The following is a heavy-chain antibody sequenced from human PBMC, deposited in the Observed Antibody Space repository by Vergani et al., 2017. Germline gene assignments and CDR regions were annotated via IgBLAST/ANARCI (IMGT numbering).Heavy chain of an antibody. V-gene: IGHV4-38-2*01. J-gene: IGHJ4*02. CDR2: IYHSGST. D-gene: IGHD1-26*01. Sequence: QVQLQESGPGLVKPSETLSLTCAVSGYSISSGYYWGWIRQPPGKGLEWIGSIYHSGSTYYNPSLKSRVTISVDTSKSQFSLKLSSVTAADTAVYYCARRIVGAYFDYWGQGTLATASS. CDR1: GYSISSGYY. CDR3: ARRIVGAYFDY.